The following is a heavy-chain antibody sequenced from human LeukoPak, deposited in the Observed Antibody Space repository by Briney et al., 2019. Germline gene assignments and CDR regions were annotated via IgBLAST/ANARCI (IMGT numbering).Heavy chain of an antibody. CDR3: ARVVYYGSRRPPFDP. Sequence: ASVKVSCKASGYTFTNYGIYWVRQAPGQGFQWMGWISVNNGNTNYARKFRDRFTMTADTATSTAYMELRSLRSDDTAVYYCARVVYYGSRRPPFDPWGQGTLVTVSS. CDR2: ISVNNGNT. CDR1: GYTFTNYG. V-gene: IGHV1-18*01. D-gene: IGHD3-10*01. J-gene: IGHJ5*02.